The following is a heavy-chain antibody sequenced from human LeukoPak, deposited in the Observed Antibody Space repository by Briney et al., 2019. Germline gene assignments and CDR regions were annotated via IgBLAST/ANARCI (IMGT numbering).Heavy chain of an antibody. D-gene: IGHD3-10*01. CDR2: ISDSGGRT. CDR3: ANRGVVIRVILVGFQKEAYYFDS. CDR1: GITLSKYG. V-gene: IGHV3-23*01. Sequence: PRACLSPSIAMSGITLSKYGMCCVRQAPGKGMEWVAGISDSGGRTNYADSVKGRFTISRANPKNTLYLQMNSLRAEDTAVYFCANRGVVIRVILVGFQKEAYYFDSWGQGALVTASS. J-gene: IGHJ4*02.